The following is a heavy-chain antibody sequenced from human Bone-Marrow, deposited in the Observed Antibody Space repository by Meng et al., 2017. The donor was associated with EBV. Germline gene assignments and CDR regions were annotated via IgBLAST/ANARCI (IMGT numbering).Heavy chain of an antibody. V-gene: IGHV1-69*01. D-gene: IGHD3-10*01. CDR3: ASESGRGYTPDY. Sequence: VQMVRDEAWLNSAVSSMNVACKTSGGLFRTDASSWVRQAPGQGIEWMGGLIPMFAAPNYAQKFQGRITITADESTSTNYMELSSLRSEDMAVYYCASESGRGYTPDYWGQGTMVTVSS. CDR2: LIPMFAAP. CDR1: GGLFRTDA. J-gene: IGHJ4*02.